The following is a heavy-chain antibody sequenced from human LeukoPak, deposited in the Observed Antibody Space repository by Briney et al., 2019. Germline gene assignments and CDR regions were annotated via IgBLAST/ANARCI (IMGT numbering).Heavy chain of an antibody. CDR2: ISGSGSTT. J-gene: IGHJ3*02. V-gene: IGHV3-23*01. Sequence: GGSLRLSCAASGFTFSSYAMNWVRQAPGKGLEWVSAISGSGSTTYYADSVKGRFTISRDNSKNTLYLQMGSLRAEDMAVYYCARVGGSLPDAFDIWGQGTMVPVSS. D-gene: IGHD2-15*01. CDR3: ARVGGSLPDAFDI. CDR1: GFTFSSYA.